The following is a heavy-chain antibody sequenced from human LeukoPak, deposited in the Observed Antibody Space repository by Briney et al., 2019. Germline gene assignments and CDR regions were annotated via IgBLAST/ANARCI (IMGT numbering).Heavy chain of an antibody. CDR3: ATSYSSSSFRTYFDY. V-gene: IGHV3-23*01. D-gene: IGHD6-6*01. CDR1: GFTFSSYA. Sequence: GGSLRLSCAASGFTFSSYAMSWVRQAPGKGLEWVSAISGSGGSTYYADSVKGRFTISRDNSKNTLYLQMNSLRAEDTAVYYCATSYSSSSFRTYFDYWGQGTLVTVSS. CDR2: ISGSGGST. J-gene: IGHJ4*02.